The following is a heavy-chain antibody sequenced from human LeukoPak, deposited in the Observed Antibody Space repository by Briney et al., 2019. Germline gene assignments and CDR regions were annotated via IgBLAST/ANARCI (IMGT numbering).Heavy chain of an antibody. CDR2: IRSDGSNK. CDR3: AKARYYYDSSGYSLFDC. V-gene: IGHV3-30*02. D-gene: IGHD3-22*01. J-gene: IGHJ4*02. Sequence: GGSLRLSCAASGFTFSNYGMHWVRQPPGKGLERVAFIRSDGSNKYYADSVKGRFTISRDSSKNTLYLQMNSRRAEDTAVYYCAKARYYYDSSGYSLFDCWSQGTLVTVSS. CDR1: GFTFSNYG.